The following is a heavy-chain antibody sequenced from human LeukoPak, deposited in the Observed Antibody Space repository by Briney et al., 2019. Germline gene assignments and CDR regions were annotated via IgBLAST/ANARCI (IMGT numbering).Heavy chain of an antibody. CDR1: GGSISSSSYY. J-gene: IGHJ5*02. V-gene: IGHV4-39*01. CDR2: IYYSGST. D-gene: IGHD2-15*01. Sequence: PSETLSLTCTVSGGSISSSSYYWGWIRQPPGKGLEWIGSIYYSGSTYYNPSLKSRVTISVDTSKNQFSLKLSSVTAADTAVYYCARGPLGGLRRFDPWGQGTLVTVSS. CDR3: ARGPLGGLRRFDP.